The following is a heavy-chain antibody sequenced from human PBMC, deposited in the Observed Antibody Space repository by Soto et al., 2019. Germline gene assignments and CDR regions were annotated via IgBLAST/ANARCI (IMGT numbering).Heavy chain of an antibody. CDR2: IIPIFTQT. V-gene: IGHV1-69*08. D-gene: IGHD1-26*01. CDR3: ARGGVGAAGGMDV. Sequence: QVQLVQSGAEVKKPGSSVKVSCKSSGYTFTIYTVTWVRQAPGQGLEWMGRIIPIFTQTNYAQKFQDRVTITADKSTSTVYMELSGLRYADTAVYYCARGGVGAAGGMDVWGQGTTSPSP. J-gene: IGHJ6*02. CDR1: GYTFTIYT.